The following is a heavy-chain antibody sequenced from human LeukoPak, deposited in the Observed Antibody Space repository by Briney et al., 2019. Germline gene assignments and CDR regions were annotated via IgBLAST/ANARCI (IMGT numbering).Heavy chain of an antibody. Sequence: GGSLRLSCAASGFTFSSYSMNWVRQAPGKGLEWVSYISSSSTIYYADSVKGRFIISRDNAKNSLYLQMNSLRAEDTAVYYCAREKEDIVVVVNNYWGQGTLVTVSS. J-gene: IGHJ4*02. D-gene: IGHD2-15*01. V-gene: IGHV3-48*01. CDR1: GFTFSSYS. CDR2: ISSSSTI. CDR3: AREKEDIVVVVNNY.